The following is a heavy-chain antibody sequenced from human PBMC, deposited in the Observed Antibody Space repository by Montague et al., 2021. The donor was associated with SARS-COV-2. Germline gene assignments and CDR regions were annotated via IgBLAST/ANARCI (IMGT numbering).Heavy chain of an antibody. CDR1: GGSISSSSSY. CDR3: ATQEDPSGWIPGPFDF. CDR2: ISYRGST. Sequence: SETLSLTCTVSGGSISSSSSYWAWIRQPPGEGLEWIGSISYRGSTYYTPSLKSRVIISVDTSKNQLSLKLSSVTAADTAVYYCATQEDPSGWIPGPFDFWGQGTLLTVSS. J-gene: IGHJ4*02. D-gene: IGHD6-19*01. V-gene: IGHV4-39*01.